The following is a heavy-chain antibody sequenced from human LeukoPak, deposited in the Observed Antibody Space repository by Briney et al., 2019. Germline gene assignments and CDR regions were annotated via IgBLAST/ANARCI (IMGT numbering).Heavy chain of an antibody. CDR2: IYYSGST. V-gene: IGHV4-39*01. D-gene: IGHD6-13*01. J-gene: IGHJ5*02. Sequence: KPSETLSLTCTVSGGSISSSNYNWGWIRQPPGKGLEWIGSIYYSGSTYYNPSLKSRVTISVDTSKNQLSLKLSFVTAADTAVYYCAWSPLLYSSTWYVNWFDPWGQGTLVTVSS. CDR1: GGSISSSNYN. CDR3: AWSPLLYSSTWYVNWFDP.